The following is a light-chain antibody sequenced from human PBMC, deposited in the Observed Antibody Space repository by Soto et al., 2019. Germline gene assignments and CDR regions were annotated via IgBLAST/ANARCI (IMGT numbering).Light chain of an antibody. CDR2: EVS. CDR1: SSDVGGYNY. J-gene: IGLJ1*01. CDR3: SSYAGSNNYV. Sequence: QSVLTQPLSASGSPVQSVTISCTGTSSDVGGYNYVSWYQQHPGKAPKLMIYEVSKRPSGVPDRFSGSKSGNTASLTVSGLQAEDEADYYCSSYAGSNNYVFGTGTKVTVL. V-gene: IGLV2-8*01.